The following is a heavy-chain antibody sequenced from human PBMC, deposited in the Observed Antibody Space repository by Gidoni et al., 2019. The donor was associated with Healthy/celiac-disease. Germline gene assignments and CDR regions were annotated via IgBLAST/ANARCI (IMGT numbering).Heavy chain of an antibody. CDR1: GGSISSGAYY. CDR3: ARDSLLLDFDSSGPSAYFDY. V-gene: IGHV4-30-4*01. Sequence: QVQLQESGPGLVKPSQTLSLTCTVSGGSISSGAYYWSWIRQPPGKGLEWIGYIYYSGSTYYNPSLKSRVTISVDTSKNQFSLKLSSVTAADTAVYYCARDSLLLDFDSSGPSAYFDYWGQGTLVTVSS. CDR2: IYYSGST. D-gene: IGHD3-22*01. J-gene: IGHJ4*02.